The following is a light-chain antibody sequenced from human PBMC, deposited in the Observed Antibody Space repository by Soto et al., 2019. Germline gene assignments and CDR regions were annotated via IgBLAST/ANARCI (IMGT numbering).Light chain of an antibody. Sequence: QSALTQPASVSASPGQSITISCTGTSSDIGDYNYVSWYQQRPGEAPKLILYEVENRPSGISDRFSGSKSGNTASLTISGLRTEDEADYYCTSYTSTDTLVVFGGGTKVIVL. CDR3: TSYTSTDTLVV. CDR1: SSDIGDYNY. V-gene: IGLV2-14*03. CDR2: EVE. J-gene: IGLJ2*01.